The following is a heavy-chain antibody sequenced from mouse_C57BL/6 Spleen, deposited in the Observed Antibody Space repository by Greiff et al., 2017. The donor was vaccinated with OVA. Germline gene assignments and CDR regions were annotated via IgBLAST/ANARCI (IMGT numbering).Heavy chain of an antibody. CDR1: GYTFTSYT. D-gene: IGHD2-4*01. J-gene: IGHJ4*01. V-gene: IGHV1-4*01. CDR2: INPSSGYT. Sequence: VNLVESGAELARPGASVKMSCKASGYTFTSYTMHWVKQRPGQGLEWIGYINPSSGYTKYNQKFKDKATLTADKSSSTAYMQLSSLTSEDSAVYYCARDDYDRDYAMDYWGQGTSVTVSS. CDR3: ARDDYDRDYAMDY.